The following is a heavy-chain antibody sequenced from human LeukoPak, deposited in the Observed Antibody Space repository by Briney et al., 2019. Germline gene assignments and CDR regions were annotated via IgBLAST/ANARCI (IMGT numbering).Heavy chain of an antibody. V-gene: IGHV4-31*03. J-gene: IGHJ4*02. CDR2: IYYSGST. CDR1: GGSIRSDAYY. CDR3: ARAGPAYFGSTGYYLDGPDY. D-gene: IGHD3-22*01. Sequence: TLSLTCTVSGGSIRSDAYYWSWIRQHPGKGLEWIGYIYYSGSTYYNPSLESRLTISLDTSKNQFSLKLSSVTAADTAVYFCARAGPAYFGSTGYYLDGPDYWGQGTLVTVSS.